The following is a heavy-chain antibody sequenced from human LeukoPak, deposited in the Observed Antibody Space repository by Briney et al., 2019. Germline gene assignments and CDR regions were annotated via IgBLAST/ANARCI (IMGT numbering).Heavy chain of an antibody. V-gene: IGHV1-69*13. CDR3: AALSGRRDYDSSGYVYYYYYMDV. Sequence: GASVKVSCKASGGTFSSYAISWVRQAPGQGLEWMGGIIPIFGTANYAQKFQGRVTITADESTSTAYMELSSLRSEDTAVYYCAALSGRRDYDSSGYVYYYYYMDVWGKGTTVTVSS. J-gene: IGHJ6*03. CDR2: IIPIFGTA. D-gene: IGHD3-22*01. CDR1: GGTFSSYA.